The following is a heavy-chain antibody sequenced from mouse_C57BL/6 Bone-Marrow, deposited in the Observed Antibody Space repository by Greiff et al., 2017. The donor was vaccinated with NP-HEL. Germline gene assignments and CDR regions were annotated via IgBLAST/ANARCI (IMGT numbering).Heavy chain of an antibody. CDR2: INPSTGGT. Sequence: EVQLQQSGPELVKPGASVKISCKASGYSFTGYYMNWVKQSPEKSLEWIGEINPSTGGTTYNQKFKAKATLTVDKSSSTAYMQLKSLTSEDSAVYYCARRGEDGYDGDYWGQGTTLTVSS. J-gene: IGHJ2*01. CDR3: ARRGEDGYDGDY. D-gene: IGHD2-2*01. V-gene: IGHV1-42*01. CDR1: GYSFTGYY.